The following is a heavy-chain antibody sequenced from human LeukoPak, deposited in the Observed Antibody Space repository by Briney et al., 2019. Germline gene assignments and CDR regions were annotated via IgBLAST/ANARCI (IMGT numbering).Heavy chain of an antibody. D-gene: IGHD6-19*01. CDR1: GFSFSSYH. J-gene: IGHJ4*02. CDR3: AREDIRLDYFDY. V-gene: IGHV3-11*06. CDR2: VTIDPSHT. Sequence: GGSLRLSCAASGFSFSSYHMRWIRQAPGKGLEWVSSVTIDPSHTNYADSVKGRFTLSRDDAKNSLYLQMNSLRAEDTAVYYCAREDIRLDYFDYWGQGTLVTVSS.